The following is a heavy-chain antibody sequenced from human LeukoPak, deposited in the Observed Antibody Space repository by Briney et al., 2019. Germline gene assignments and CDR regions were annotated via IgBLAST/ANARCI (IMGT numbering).Heavy chain of an antibody. CDR2: IIPIFGTA. CDR3: ARPSYCSSTSCSYDY. D-gene: IGHD2-2*01. V-gene: IGHV1-69*13. CDR1: GGTFSSYA. J-gene: IGHJ4*02. Sequence: ASVKVPCKASGGTFSSYAISWVRQAPGQGLEWMGGIIPIFGTANYAQKFQGRVTITADESTSTAYMELSSLRSEDTAVYYCARPSYCSSTSCSYDYWGQGTLVTVSS.